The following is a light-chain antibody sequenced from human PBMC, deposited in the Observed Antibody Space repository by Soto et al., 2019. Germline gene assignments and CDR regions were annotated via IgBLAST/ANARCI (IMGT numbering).Light chain of an antibody. J-gene: IGLJ2*01. Sequence: QSVLTQPASVSGSPGQSITISCTGTSSDVGGYNYVSWYQQHPGKAPKLMIYEVSNRPSGVSNRFSGSKSGNTASLTISGLRAEDEADYYFSSYTRSSTVVFGGGTKLTVL. CDR2: EVS. CDR3: SSYTRSSTVV. CDR1: SSDVGGYNY. V-gene: IGLV2-14*01.